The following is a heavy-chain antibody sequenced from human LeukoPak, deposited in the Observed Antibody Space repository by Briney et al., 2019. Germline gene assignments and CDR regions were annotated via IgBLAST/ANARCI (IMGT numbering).Heavy chain of an antibody. V-gene: IGHV3-30*02. D-gene: IGHD2-15*01. CDR2: IRNDGSNK. Sequence: GGSLRLSCAASGFTFSTYGMHWVRQAPGKGLEWVAFIRNDGSNKYYADSVKGRFTVSRDNAKNSLDLQMNSLRAEDTAVYYCARTVCSGGSCPHDYWGQGTLVTVSS. CDR1: GFTFSTYG. J-gene: IGHJ4*02. CDR3: ARTVCSGGSCPHDY.